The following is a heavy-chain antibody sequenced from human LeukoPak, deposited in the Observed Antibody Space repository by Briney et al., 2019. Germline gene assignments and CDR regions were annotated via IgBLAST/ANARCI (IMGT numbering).Heavy chain of an antibody. CDR3: ARPGQLGSLYYGMDV. Sequence: LETLSLTCAVYGGSFSGYQWSWIRQSPGKGLEWIGEINHSGSTNYNPSLKSRITISVDTSKKQFSLKLRSVTAADTAVYYCARPGQLGSLYYGMDVWGQGTTVTVS. D-gene: IGHD3-10*01. V-gene: IGHV4-34*01. CDR1: GGSFSGYQ. CDR2: INHSGST. J-gene: IGHJ6*02.